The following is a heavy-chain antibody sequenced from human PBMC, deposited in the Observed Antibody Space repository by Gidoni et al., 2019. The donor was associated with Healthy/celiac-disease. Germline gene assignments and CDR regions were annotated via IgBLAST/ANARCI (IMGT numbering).Heavy chain of an antibody. J-gene: IGHJ4*02. CDR1: GFTFSSYW. CDR2: IKQDGSEK. CDR3: ARDHDYGDYGNDY. V-gene: IGHV3-7*01. D-gene: IGHD4-17*01. Sequence: EVQLVESGGGLVQPGGSLRLSCAASGFTFSSYWMSWVRQAPGKGLEWVANIKQDGSEKYYVDSVKGRFTISRDNAKNSLYLQMNSLRAEDTAVYYCARDHDYGDYGNDYWGQGNLVTVSS.